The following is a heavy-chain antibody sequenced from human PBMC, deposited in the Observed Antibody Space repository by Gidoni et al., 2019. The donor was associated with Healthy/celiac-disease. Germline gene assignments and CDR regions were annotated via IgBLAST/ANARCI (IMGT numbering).Heavy chain of an antibody. CDR2: TYYRGRT. CDR3: ARALSIAARPEYFEL. Sequence: VQLQETGPGLEQPSETLDLTCSVPGGSISCYSWSWIRQPPGKGLEWIVYTYYRGRTNYNPSLKRRVTISVDTSKNQFSLKLSSVTAADTAVYYCARALSIAARPEYFELWGRGTLVTVSS. CDR1: GGSISCYS. D-gene: IGHD6-6*01. V-gene: IGHV4-59*01. J-gene: IGHJ2*01.